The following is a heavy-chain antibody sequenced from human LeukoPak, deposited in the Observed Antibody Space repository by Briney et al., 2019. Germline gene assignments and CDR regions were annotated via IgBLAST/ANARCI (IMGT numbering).Heavy chain of an antibody. CDR2: IYYSGST. CDR1: GGSISSSSYY. V-gene: IGHV4-39*01. CDR3: ARRNKLRAVGATSFDY. J-gene: IGHJ4*02. Sequence: SETLSLTCTVSGGSISSSSYYWGWIRQPPGKGLEWIGSIYYSGSTYYNPSLKSRVTISVDTSKNQFSLKPSSVTAADTAVYYCARRNKLRAVGATSFDYWGQGTLVTVSS. D-gene: IGHD1-26*01.